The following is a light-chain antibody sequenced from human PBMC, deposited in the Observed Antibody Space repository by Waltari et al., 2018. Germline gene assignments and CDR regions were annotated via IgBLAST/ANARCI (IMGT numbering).Light chain of an antibody. CDR3: QSFDSSLSGVV. J-gene: IGLJ2*01. V-gene: IGLV1-40*01. CDR1: SSNLGAAYA. Sequence: QSVLTQPPSVSGAPGQRVTISCTGSSSNLGAAYAFPWYQQLPGTAPQILIYANSNRPSGVPDRFSGSKSGTSASLAITGLQAEDEAVYYCQSFDSSLSGVVFGGGTKLTVL. CDR2: ANS.